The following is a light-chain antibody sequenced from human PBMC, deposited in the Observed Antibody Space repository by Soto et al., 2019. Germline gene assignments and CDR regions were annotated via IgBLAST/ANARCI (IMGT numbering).Light chain of an antibody. CDR1: QSFSSY. CDR3: QQGSNWPPVT. CDR2: DAS. J-gene: IGKJ4*01. Sequence: EIVLTQSPATLSLSPGERPTLACRASQSFSSYFAWYQQKPVQAPRHLIHDASNSSTGIPARFSGSGAGTDVTLTISKLEPEIFAIYYWQQGSNWPPVTFGGGTKVEI. V-gene: IGKV3-11*01.